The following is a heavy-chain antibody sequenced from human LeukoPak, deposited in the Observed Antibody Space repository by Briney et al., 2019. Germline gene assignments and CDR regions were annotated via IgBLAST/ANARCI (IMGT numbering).Heavy chain of an antibody. Sequence: PGGSLRLSCAASGFTFRSYWMHWVRQAPGKGLVWVSRINSDGSSTSYADSVKGRFTISRDNAKNTLYLQMNSLRAEDTAVYYCARDLRVTMVRGPDDYYYYGMDVWGQGTTVTVSS. CDR2: INSDGSST. D-gene: IGHD3-10*01. CDR1: GFTFRSYW. V-gene: IGHV3-74*01. CDR3: ARDLRVTMVRGPDDYYYYGMDV. J-gene: IGHJ6*02.